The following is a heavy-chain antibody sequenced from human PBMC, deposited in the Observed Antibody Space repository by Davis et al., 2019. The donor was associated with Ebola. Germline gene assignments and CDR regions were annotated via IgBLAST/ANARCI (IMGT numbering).Heavy chain of an antibody. Sequence: PGGSLRLSCAASGFTFSSYWIYWVRQAPGKGLEWVSRISNDGRSTSYADSVKGRFTISRENAKSSLYLQMNSLRAEDTAVFYCVRGGSATAYWGQGTPVTVSS. V-gene: IGHV3-74*01. CDR1: GFTFSSYW. D-gene: IGHD2-15*01. CDR2: ISNDGRST. J-gene: IGHJ1*01. CDR3: VRGGSATAY.